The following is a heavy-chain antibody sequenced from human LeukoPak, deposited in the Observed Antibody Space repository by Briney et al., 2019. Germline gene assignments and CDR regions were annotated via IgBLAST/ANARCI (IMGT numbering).Heavy chain of an antibody. CDR2: IYYSGST. Sequence: SETLSLTCTVSGGSISSSSYYWGWIRQPPGKGLEWIGSIYYSGSTYYNPSLKSRVTISVDTSKNQFSLKLSSVTAADTAVYYCARHSSGWYYFDYWGQGTLVTVSS. CDR1: GGSISSSSYY. CDR3: ARHSSGWYYFDY. V-gene: IGHV4-39*01. D-gene: IGHD6-19*01. J-gene: IGHJ4*02.